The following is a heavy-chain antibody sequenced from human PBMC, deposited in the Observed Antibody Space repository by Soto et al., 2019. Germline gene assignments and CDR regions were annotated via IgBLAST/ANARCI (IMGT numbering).Heavy chain of an antibody. Sequence: GGSLRLSCAASGFTFSSYAMSWVRQAPGKGLEWVSAISGSGGSTYYADSVKGRFTISRDNSNNTLYLQMNSLRAEDTAVYYCAKDVSSGSYFDYWGQGTLVTVSS. J-gene: IGHJ4*02. CDR1: GFTFSSYA. CDR3: AKDVSSGSYFDY. V-gene: IGHV3-23*01. D-gene: IGHD6-19*01. CDR2: ISGSGGST.